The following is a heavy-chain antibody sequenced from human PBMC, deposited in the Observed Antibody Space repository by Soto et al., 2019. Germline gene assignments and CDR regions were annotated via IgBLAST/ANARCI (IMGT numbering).Heavy chain of an antibody. CDR3: ARVSSRTVTTRVPPGLFDY. CDR2: IYSGGST. D-gene: IGHD4-17*01. V-gene: IGHV3-53*01. J-gene: IGHJ4*02. CDR1: GFTVSSNY. Sequence: EVQLVESGGGLIQPGGSLRLSCAAPGFTVSSNYMSWVRQAPGKGLEWVSVIYSGGSTYYADSVKGRFTISRDNSKNTLYLQMNSLRAEDTAVYYCARVSSRTVTTRVPPGLFDYWGQGTLVTVSS.